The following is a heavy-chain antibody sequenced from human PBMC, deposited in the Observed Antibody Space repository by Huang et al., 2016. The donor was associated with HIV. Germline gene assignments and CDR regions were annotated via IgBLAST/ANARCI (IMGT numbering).Heavy chain of an antibody. CDR3: ARVGSGWSLLGDALDF. V-gene: IGHV1-46*01. D-gene: IGHD6-19*01. J-gene: IGHJ3*01. Sequence: QVQLVQSGAEVKKPGASVRISCKASGYTFTSNHINWVRQAPGQGLDWMGKINPSGGSTDYAQKFQDRITMTRDRSTSTVYLELRSLTSDDTAIYYCARVGSGWSLLGDALDFWGRGTMVTVSS. CDR1: GYTFTSNH. CDR2: INPSGGST.